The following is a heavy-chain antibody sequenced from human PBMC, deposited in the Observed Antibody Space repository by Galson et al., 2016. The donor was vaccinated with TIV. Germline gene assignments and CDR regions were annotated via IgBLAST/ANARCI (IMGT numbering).Heavy chain of an antibody. D-gene: IGHD2-2*01. V-gene: IGHV3-21*04. Sequence: SLRLSCAASGFTFSSHTMNWVRQAPGTGLELVSSISGGNSYIYYADSVKGRFTISRDNAKNSLYLQMNGLRVEDTAVYYCARDCSSSNCYTDPIYFDSWGQGVLVTVSS. CDR3: ARDCSSSNCYTDPIYFDS. CDR2: ISGGNSYI. CDR1: GFTFSSHT. J-gene: IGHJ4*02.